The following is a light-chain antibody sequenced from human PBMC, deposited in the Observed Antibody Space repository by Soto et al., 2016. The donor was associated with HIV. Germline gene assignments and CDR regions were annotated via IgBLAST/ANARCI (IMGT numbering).Light chain of an antibody. CDR1: KLGNKY. CDR3: QAWDSSTVV. CDR2: QNN. V-gene: IGLV3-1*01. J-gene: IGLJ3*02. Sequence: SYDLTQPPSVSVSPGQTASITCSGDKLGNKYVSWYQQKPGQSPVLVIYQNNKRPSGIPERFSGSNSRNAATLTISGTQTMDEADFYCQAWDSSTVVFGGGTKVTVL.